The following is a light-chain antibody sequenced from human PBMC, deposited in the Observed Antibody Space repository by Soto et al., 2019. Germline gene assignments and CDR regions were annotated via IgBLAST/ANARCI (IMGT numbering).Light chain of an antibody. CDR2: AAS. CDR3: HHDGTSPST. Sequence: EIVWTQSPGTRSLSPGERATLSCRAGQTIRKDYLAWYQQKSGLAPRLLIYAASTRATGIPDRFSGSGSGTDLTLTISRREPEDFAVYYCHHDGTSPSTFGQGTKLEI. CDR1: QTIRKDY. J-gene: IGKJ2*01. V-gene: IGKV3-20*01.